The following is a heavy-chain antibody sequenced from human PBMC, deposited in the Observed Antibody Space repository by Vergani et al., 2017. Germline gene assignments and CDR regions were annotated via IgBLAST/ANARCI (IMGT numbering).Heavy chain of an antibody. D-gene: IGHD5-12*01. V-gene: IGHV3-23*01. Sequence: EVQLLESGGDFVQPGGSLRLFCAASGFTLNHYAMNWVRQAPGKGLEWVSGISGSGGSTYYAGSVKGRFTISRDSSKNTLYLQMNSLSAGDTAVYYCAKANPRNSGYDYLYYYHAMDVWGQGTTVTVSS. CDR3: AKANPRNSGYDYLYYYHAMDV. CDR1: GFTLNHYA. J-gene: IGHJ6*02. CDR2: ISGSGGST.